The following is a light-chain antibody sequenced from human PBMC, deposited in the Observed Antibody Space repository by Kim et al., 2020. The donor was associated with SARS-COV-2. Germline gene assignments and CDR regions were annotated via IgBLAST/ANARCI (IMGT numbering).Light chain of an antibody. V-gene: IGLV2-11*03. CDR2: DVS. J-gene: IGLJ3*02. CDR3: CSYAGSYTV. Sequence: PGQSVTISCTGTSSDVGGYNYVSWYQQHPGKAPKLMIYDVSKRPSGVPDRFSGSKSGNTASLTISGLQAEDEADYCCCSYAGSYTVFGGGTKLTVL. CDR1: SSDVGGYNY.